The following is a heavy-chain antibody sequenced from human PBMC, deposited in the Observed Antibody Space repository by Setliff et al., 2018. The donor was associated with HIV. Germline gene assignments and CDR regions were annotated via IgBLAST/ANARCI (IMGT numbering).Heavy chain of an antibody. J-gene: IGHJ4*02. CDR3: ARACRSGYDYFHYFDY. V-gene: IGHV4-61*05. D-gene: IGHD5-12*01. CDR2: IYYSGST. CDR1: GGSISRSTYY. Sequence: SETLSLTCTVSGGSISRSTYYWGWIRQPPGKGLEWIGYIYYSGSTKYNPSLKSRVTISVDTSKNQFSLKLSSVTAADTAVYYCARACRSGYDYFHYFDYWGQGTLVTVSS.